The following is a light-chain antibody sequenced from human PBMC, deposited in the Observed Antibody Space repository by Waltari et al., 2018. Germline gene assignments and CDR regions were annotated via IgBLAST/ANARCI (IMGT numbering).Light chain of an antibody. CDR2: WAS. CDR1: QSVLYSSINKNY. Sequence: DILMTQSTDSLTVPQGDRATITCKFSQSVLYSSINKNYLAWYQQTPGQPPKLLIYWASTRDSGVPDRFSGSGSGTDFTLTISSLQAEDVAVYYCQQYYTTPWTFGQGTQVEIK. V-gene: IGKV4-1*01. CDR3: QQYYTTPWT. J-gene: IGKJ1*01.